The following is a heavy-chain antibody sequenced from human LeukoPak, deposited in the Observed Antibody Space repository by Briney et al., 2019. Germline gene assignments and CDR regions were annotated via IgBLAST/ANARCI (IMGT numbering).Heavy chain of an antibody. CDR1: GFTFSSYS. CDR3: ARRLGYCSSTSCYSFDY. V-gene: IGHV3-21*01. D-gene: IGHD2-2*01. J-gene: IGHJ4*02. CDR2: ISSSSSYI. Sequence: GGSLRLSCAASGFTFSSYSMNWVRQAPGKGLEWVSSISSSSSYIYYADSVKGRFTISRDNAKNSLYLQMNSLRAEDTAVYYCARRLGYCSSTSCYSFDYWGRGTLVTVSS.